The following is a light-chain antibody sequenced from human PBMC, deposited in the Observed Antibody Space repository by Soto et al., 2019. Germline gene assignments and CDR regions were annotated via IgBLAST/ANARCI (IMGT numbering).Light chain of an antibody. CDR2: GAT. J-gene: IGKJ4*01. CDR1: QSVSFSY. V-gene: IGKV3-20*01. Sequence: EIVLPQSPGTLSLSPGDRATLSCRASQSVSFSYLAWYQQKAGQAPRLLIYGATSRATGIPDRFSGSESGTDFPLTISRLEPEDFAVYYCQQYGSSPLTFGGGTKVEIK. CDR3: QQYGSSPLT.